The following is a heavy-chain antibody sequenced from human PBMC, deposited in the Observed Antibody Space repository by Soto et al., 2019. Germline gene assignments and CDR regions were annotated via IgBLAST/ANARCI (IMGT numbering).Heavy chain of an antibody. D-gene: IGHD6-6*01. J-gene: IGHJ4*02. V-gene: IGHV4-59*01. CDR3: AAPPRY. CDR1: DGSISPYY. CDR2: IYYSGST. Sequence: PXXTLSLPFTVSDGSISPYYWSWIRQPPGKGLEWIGYIYYSGSTNYNPSLKSRVTISVDTSKNQFYLKLTSVTAADTAVYYCAAPPRYWGQGTLVTVSS.